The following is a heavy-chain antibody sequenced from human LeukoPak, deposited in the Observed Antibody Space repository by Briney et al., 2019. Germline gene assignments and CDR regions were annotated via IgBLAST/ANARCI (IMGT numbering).Heavy chain of an antibody. CDR2: IYYSGNT. J-gene: IGHJ4*02. D-gene: IGHD5-18*01. CDR1: GGSISSSSYY. V-gene: IGHV4-39*01. Sequence: SETLSLTCTVSGGSISSSSYYWGWIRQPPGKGLEWIGSIYYSGNTYYNPSLKSRVTISVDTSKNQFSLKLSSVTAADTAVYYCARRRYSYGYHPPDYWGQGTLVTVSS. CDR3: ARRRYSYGYHPPDY.